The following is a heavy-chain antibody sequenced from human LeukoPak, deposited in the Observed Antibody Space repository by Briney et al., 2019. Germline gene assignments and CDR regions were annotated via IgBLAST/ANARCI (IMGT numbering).Heavy chain of an antibody. D-gene: IGHD6-13*01. CDR2: INTNNGNP. J-gene: IGHJ4*02. Sequence: ASVKVSCKASGYNLTNYYMHWVRQAPGQGLEWMGWINTNNGNPTYAQDFTGRFVFSLDTSVSTAYLQITSLKAEDTAVYYCTRETKQARPGLTAAGGIDYWGQGTLVTVSS. V-gene: IGHV7-4-1*02. CDR1: GYNLTNYY. CDR3: TRETKQARPGLTAAGGIDY.